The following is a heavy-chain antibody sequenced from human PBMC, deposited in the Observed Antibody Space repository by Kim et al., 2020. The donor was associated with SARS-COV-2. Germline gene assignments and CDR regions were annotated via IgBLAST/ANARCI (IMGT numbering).Heavy chain of an antibody. D-gene: IGHD2-15*01. J-gene: IGHJ6*02. V-gene: IGHV7-4-1*02. Sequence: AQGFTGRFVFSVDTSVSTAYLQISSLKAEDTAVYYCARGGQHYYYYGMDVWGQGTTVTVSS. CDR3: ARGGQHYYYYGMDV.